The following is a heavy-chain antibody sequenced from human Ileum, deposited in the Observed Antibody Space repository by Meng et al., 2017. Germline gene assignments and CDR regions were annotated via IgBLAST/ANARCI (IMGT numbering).Heavy chain of an antibody. D-gene: IGHD6-13*01. J-gene: IGHJ4*02. CDR1: GGSISSNNYY. CDR3: ARDQGNQSWYKY. CDR2: TYYSGST. V-gene: IGHV4-39*07. Sequence: SETLSLTCTVSGGSISSNNYYWGWIRQPPGKGLEWIGSTYYSGSTNYNPSLKSRVTISLDTSKNQFSLKLSSVTAADTAVYFCARDQGNQSWYKYWGQGTLVTVSS.